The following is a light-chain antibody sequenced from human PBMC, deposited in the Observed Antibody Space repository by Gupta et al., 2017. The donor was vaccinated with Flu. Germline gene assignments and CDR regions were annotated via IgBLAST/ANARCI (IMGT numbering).Light chain of an antibody. CDR2: EAT. CDR1: SSDIGTYNL. Sequence: QSALTQPASVSGYPGQSITIPCTGTSSDIGTYNLVSWYQQRPGKAPELMIYEATKRPSGVSDRFSGSNSGNTASLTISGLQGDDEADYYCCSHGGSNTFVFGSGTKVTVL. J-gene: IGLJ1*01. V-gene: IGLV2-23*01. CDR3: CSHGGSNTFV.